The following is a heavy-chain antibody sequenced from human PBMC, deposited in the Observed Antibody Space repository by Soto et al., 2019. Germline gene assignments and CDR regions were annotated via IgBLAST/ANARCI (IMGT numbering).Heavy chain of an antibody. J-gene: IGHJ6*02. CDR2: ISAYNGNT. D-gene: IGHD2-2*02. CDR3: ARFIVIVPAAIRTRFYGMDV. V-gene: IGHV1-18*04. CDR1: GYTFTSYG. Sequence: SVKVSCKASGYTFTSYGISWVRQAPGQGLEWMGWISAYNGNTNYAQKLQGRVTMTTDTSTSTAYMELRSLRSDDTAVYYCARFIVIVPAAIRTRFYGMDVWGQGTTVTVSS.